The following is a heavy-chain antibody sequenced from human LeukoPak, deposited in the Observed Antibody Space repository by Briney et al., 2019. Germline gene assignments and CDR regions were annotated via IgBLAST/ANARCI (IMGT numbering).Heavy chain of an antibody. Sequence: PSETLSLTCTVSGYSISTGYYWDWIRQPPGKGLEWIGYIYYSGSTNYNPSLKSRVTISVDTSKNQFSLKLSSVTAADTAVYYCARYSNYGDYYYYYMDVWGKGTTVTVSS. D-gene: IGHD4-11*01. CDR3: ARYSNYGDYYYYYMDV. J-gene: IGHJ6*03. CDR1: GYSISTGYY. V-gene: IGHV4-61*01. CDR2: IYYSGST.